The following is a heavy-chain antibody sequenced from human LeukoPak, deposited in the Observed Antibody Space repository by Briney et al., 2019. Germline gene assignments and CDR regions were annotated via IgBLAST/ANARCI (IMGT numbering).Heavy chain of an antibody. D-gene: IGHD2-2*01. CDR1: GYTLTELS. V-gene: IGHV1-24*01. CDR2: FDPEDGET. CDR3: ATGFVVVVPAAPTSDY. J-gene: IGHJ4*02. Sequence: ASVKVSCKVSGYTLTELSKHWVRQAPGKGLEWRGGFDPEDGETIYAQKFQGRVTMTEDTSTDTAYMELSSLRSEDTAVYYCATGFVVVVPAAPTSDYWGQGTLVTVSS.